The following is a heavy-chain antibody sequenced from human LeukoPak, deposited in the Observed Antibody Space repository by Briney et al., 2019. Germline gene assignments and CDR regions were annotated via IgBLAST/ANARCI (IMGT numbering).Heavy chain of an antibody. CDR3: ARASGAFDI. V-gene: IGHV1-2*02. J-gene: IGHJ3*02. CDR2: INPNSGGT. CDR1: GYTFPGYY. Sequence: ASVKVSCKSSGYTFPGYYMHWVRQAPGQGLEWMGWINPNSGGTNYAQKFQGRVTMTRDTSISTAYMEPSRLRSDDTAVYYCARASGAFDIWGQGTRVSVSS.